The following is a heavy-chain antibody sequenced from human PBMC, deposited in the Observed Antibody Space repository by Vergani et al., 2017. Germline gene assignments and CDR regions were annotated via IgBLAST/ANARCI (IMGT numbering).Heavy chain of an antibody. V-gene: IGHV1-24*01. D-gene: IGHD1-1*01. CDR3: ARVAPSNSEVTPTAFDV. J-gene: IGHJ3*01. Sequence: QVQLVQSGAEVQKPGASVKVSCKVSGYTLTELSMHWVRQAPGKGLEWMGGFDPEDGETIYAQKFQGRVTMTEDTSTDTAYMELSSLRSEDTAVYFCARVAPSNSEVTPTAFDVWGQGTLVTVSS. CDR2: FDPEDGET. CDR1: GYTLTELS.